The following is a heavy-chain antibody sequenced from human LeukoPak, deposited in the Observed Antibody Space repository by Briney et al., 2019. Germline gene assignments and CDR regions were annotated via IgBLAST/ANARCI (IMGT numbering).Heavy chain of an antibody. CDR3: ARGVVYPAWSGPHWSDY. CDR2: ISSTSSYI. CDR1: GFTFTNYN. J-gene: IGHJ4*02. D-gene: IGHD3-3*01. Sequence: GGSLKLSCAASGFTFTNYNFYWVRQAPGRGLEWVSSISSTSSYIYYADSMKGRFTISRDNAKNSLYLQMNSLRAEDTAVYYCARGVVYPAWSGPHWSDYWGQGALVTVSS. V-gene: IGHV3-21*06.